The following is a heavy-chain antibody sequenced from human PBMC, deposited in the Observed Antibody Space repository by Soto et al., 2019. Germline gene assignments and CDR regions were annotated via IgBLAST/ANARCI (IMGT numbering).Heavy chain of an antibody. Sequence: PGGSLRLSCAASGFTFSSYWMSWVRQAPGKGLEWVANIKQDGSEKYYVESVKGRFTISRDNAKNSLYLQMNSLRAEDTAVYYCAREFSPWVGYCSGGSCPTPKTHYYMDVWGKGTTVTVSS. CDR3: AREFSPWVGYCSGGSCPTPKTHYYMDV. CDR1: GFTFSSYW. D-gene: IGHD2-15*01. J-gene: IGHJ6*03. CDR2: IKQDGSEK. V-gene: IGHV3-7*01.